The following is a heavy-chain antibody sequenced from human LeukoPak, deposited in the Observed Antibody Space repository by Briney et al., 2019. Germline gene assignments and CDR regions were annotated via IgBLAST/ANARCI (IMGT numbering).Heavy chain of an antibody. D-gene: IGHD6-13*01. V-gene: IGHV3-21*01. J-gene: IGHJ6*02. Sequence: GGSLRLSCAASGFTFSSYSMNWVRQAPGKGLEWVSSISSSSSYIYYADSVKGRFTISRDNAKNSLYLNMNSLRDQHTAVYYCARGGGGSSSPGDYYYGMDVWGQGTTVTVSS. CDR2: ISSSSSYI. CDR3: ARGGGGSSSPGDYYYGMDV. CDR1: GFTFSSYS.